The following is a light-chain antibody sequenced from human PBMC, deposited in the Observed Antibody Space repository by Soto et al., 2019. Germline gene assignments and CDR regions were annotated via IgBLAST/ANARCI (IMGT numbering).Light chain of an antibody. Sequence: AIQLTRSPSSLSASVGDRVTITCRASQGLNSNLAWYQQKPGKAPKLLMYAASTLQKGVPSRFSGNGSGTDFTLTISSLQPEDFATYYCQQSSNYFTFGPGTKVDI. CDR2: AAS. CDR3: QQSSNYFT. V-gene: IGKV1D-13*01. J-gene: IGKJ3*01. CDR1: QGLNSN.